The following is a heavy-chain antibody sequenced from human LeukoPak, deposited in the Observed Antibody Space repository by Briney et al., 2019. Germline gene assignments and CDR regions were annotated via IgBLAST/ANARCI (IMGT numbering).Heavy chain of an antibody. V-gene: IGHV3-9*03. D-gene: IGHD3-10*01. CDR1: GFTFDDYA. CDR2: ISWNSGNI. Sequence: TGRSLRLSCAASGFTFDDYAMPWVRQAPGKGLEWVSGISWNSGNIDYADSVKGRFTISRDNAKNSLYLQMNSLRAEDMALYYCAKASGSYYYYYIDVWGKGTTVTVSS. J-gene: IGHJ6*03. CDR3: AKASGSYYYYYIDV.